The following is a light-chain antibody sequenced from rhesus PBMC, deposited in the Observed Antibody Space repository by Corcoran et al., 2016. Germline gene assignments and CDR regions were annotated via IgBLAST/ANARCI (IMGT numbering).Light chain of an antibody. V-gene: IGKV1S12*01. J-gene: IGKJ4*01. Sequence: DIQMTQSPSALSASIGDRVTISYRASQNIYSNLAWYQQKPGKAPKLLIFAVSILQPGIPSRFSVSGSGTDFTLTINSLQPEDSAAYYCQHYYDNPLSFGGGTKVELK. CDR3: QHYYDNPLS. CDR1: QNIYSN. CDR2: AVS.